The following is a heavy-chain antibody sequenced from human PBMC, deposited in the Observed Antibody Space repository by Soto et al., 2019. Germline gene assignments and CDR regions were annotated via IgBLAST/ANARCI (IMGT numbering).Heavy chain of an antibody. CDR3: ASYDSSGYYLSYAFDI. CDR1: GFTVSSNY. V-gene: IGHV3-53*01. J-gene: IGHJ3*02. Sequence: PGGSLRLSCAASGFTVSSNYMSWVHQAPGKGLEWVSVIYSGGSTYYADSVKGRFTISRDNSKNTLYLQMNSLRAEDTAVYYCASYDSSGYYLSYAFDIWGQGTMVTVSS. CDR2: IYSGGST. D-gene: IGHD3-22*01.